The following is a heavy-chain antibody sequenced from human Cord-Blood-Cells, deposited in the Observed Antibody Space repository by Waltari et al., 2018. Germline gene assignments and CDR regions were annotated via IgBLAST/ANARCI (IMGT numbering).Heavy chain of an antibody. CDR1: GGSFSGYY. D-gene: IGHD6-13*01. CDR3: ARREVNSSSWTVDL. CDR2: INHSGST. Sequence: QVQLQQWGAGLLKPSETLSLTCAVYGGSFSGYYWSWIRQPPGKGLEWIGEINHSGSTNYTPSLKSRVTISVDTSKNQFSLKLSSVTAADTAVYYCARREVNSSSWTVDLWGRGTLVTVSS. V-gene: IGHV4-34*01. J-gene: IGHJ2*01.